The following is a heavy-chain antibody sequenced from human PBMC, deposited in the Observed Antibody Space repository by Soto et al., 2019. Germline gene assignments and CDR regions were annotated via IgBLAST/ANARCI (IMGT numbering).Heavy chain of an antibody. CDR2: IIPISGTT. Sequence: QVQLVQSGAEVKKPGSSVRVSCKASGGTFSSYAISWVRQVPGQGLEWMGGIIPISGTTNYAQKFQGRVTITADESTSTACMELSSLRSEDTAVYYCARSQGSSTSLEIYYYYYYGMDVWGQGTTVTVSS. CDR3: ARSQGSSTSLEIYYYYYYGMDV. J-gene: IGHJ6*02. D-gene: IGHD2-2*01. CDR1: GGTFSSYA. V-gene: IGHV1-69*01.